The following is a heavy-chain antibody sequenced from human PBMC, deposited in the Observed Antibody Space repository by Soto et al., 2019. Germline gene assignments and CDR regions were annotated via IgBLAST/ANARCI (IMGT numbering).Heavy chain of an antibody. D-gene: IGHD3-10*01. CDR3: ANVQRTGSYYMGPQDNGMDV. J-gene: IGHJ6*02. CDR2: ISYDGTNQ. Sequence: QVQLVESGGGVVQPGRSLRLSCVASGFTFSSYGMHWVRQAPGKGLEWVAVISYDGTNQYYADPVKGRFTISRDNSKNTLDLQMNSLRAEDTAVYYCANVQRTGSYYMGPQDNGMDVWGQGTTVTVSS. V-gene: IGHV3-30*18. CDR1: GFTFSSYG.